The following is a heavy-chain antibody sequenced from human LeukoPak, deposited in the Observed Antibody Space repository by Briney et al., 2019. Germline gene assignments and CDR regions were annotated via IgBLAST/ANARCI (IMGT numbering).Heavy chain of an antibody. Sequence: TGGSLRPSCAASGFTVSSIYMSWVRQAPGKGLEWVSAISGSGGSTYYADSVKGRFTISRDNSKNTLYLQMNSLRAEDTAVYYCASHRGYSGYEKTAAGTFVYWGQGTLVTVSS. CDR3: ASHRGYSGYEKTAAGTFVY. CDR1: GFTVSSIY. J-gene: IGHJ4*02. CDR2: ISGSGGST. V-gene: IGHV3-23*01. D-gene: IGHD5-12*01.